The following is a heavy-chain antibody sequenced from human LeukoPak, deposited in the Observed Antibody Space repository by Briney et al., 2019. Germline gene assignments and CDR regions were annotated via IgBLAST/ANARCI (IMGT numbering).Heavy chain of an antibody. CDR1: GYTFTSYG. D-gene: IGHD3-22*01. Sequence: ASVKVSCKAPGYTFTSYGISWVRQAPGQGLEWMGWISAYNGNTNYAQKFQGRVTITADESTSTAYMELSSLRSEDTAVYYCARAPGYYDSSGHYDYWGQGTLVTVSS. CDR3: ARAPGYYDSSGHYDY. V-gene: IGHV1-18*01. CDR2: ISAYNGNT. J-gene: IGHJ4*02.